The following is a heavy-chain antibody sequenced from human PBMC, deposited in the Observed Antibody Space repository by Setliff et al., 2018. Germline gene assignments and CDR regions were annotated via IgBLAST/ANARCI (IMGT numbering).Heavy chain of an antibody. V-gene: IGHV4-4*09. CDR1: GGSISTYY. CDR2: IYTSWST. Sequence: SETLSLTCTVSGGSISTYYWSWIRQPPGKELEWIGQIYTSWSTIYNPSLKSRVTILLDTSKNQFSLTLTSVTAADTAVYYCARMTGFQYIDVWGKGTTVTVSS. J-gene: IGHJ6*03. D-gene: IGHD3-3*01. CDR3: ARMTGFQYIDV.